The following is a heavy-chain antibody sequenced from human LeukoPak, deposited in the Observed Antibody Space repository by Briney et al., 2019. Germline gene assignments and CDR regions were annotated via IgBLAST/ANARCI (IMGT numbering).Heavy chain of an antibody. CDR2: MNPNSGNT. J-gene: IGHJ5*02. CDR3: ARLEVRGLIGP. Sequence: ASVKVSCKASGNMFTFPTYDNNWVRQAPGQGLEWMGWMNPNSGNTGYAQRFQDRVTLTWHTSISTAYMELSSLRAEDTAVYYCARLEVRGLIGPWGQGTLVIVSS. V-gene: IGHV1-8*03. CDR1: GNMFTFPTYD. D-gene: IGHD3-10*01.